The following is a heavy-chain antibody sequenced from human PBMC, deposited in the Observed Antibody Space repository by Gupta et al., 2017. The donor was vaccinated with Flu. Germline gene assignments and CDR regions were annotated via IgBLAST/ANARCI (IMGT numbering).Heavy chain of an antibody. CDR3: ARGARRSYYDPCFDF. D-gene: IGHD1-26*01. J-gene: IGHJ4*02. V-gene: IGHV3-30-3*01. Sequence: QAPGKGLEWVAVISNDGNNEYYPDSVKGRFTISRDNSKNTLYLQMNSLRGEETAVYYCARGARRSYYDPCFDFWGQGTLVTVSS. CDR2: ISNDGNNE.